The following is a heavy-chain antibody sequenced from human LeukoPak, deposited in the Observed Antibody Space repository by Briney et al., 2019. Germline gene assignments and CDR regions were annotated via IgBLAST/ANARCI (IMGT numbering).Heavy chain of an antibody. CDR1: GYTFTGYY. V-gene: IGHV1-69*13. CDR2: IIPIFGTA. CDR3: ARDDRVEAFDI. J-gene: IGHJ3*02. Sequence: ASVKVSCKASGYTFTGYYMHWVRQAPGQGLEWMGGIIPIFGTANYAQKFQGRVTITADESTSTAYMELSSLRSEDTAVYYCARDDRVEAFDIWGQGTMVTVSS.